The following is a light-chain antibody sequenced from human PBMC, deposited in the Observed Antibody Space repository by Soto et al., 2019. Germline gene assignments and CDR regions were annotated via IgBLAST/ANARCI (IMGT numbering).Light chain of an antibody. CDR2: DAS. V-gene: IGKV3-11*01. CDR1: QSVSSY. J-gene: IGKJ3*01. Sequence: EIVLTQSPATLSLSPGERATLSCRASQSVSSYLAWYQQKPGQAPRLLIYDASNRATCVPARFSGSGSGTDFTLTISSLEPEDFAVYYCLQRSDWPTFGPGTKVDIK. CDR3: LQRSDWPT.